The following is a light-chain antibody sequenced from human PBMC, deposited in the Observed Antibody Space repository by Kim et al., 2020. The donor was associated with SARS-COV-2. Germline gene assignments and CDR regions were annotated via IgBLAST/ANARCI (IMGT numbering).Light chain of an antibody. CDR3: NSRDSSGNHVV. CDR2: GKN. J-gene: IGLJ2*01. Sequence: ALGQTGRIKGQGERRRSDYESWYQQKPGQDPVLVIDGKNNRPSGSPDRFSGSSSGNTASVTITGAQAEDEADYYWNSRDSSGNHVVFGGGTQLTGL. V-gene: IGLV3-19*01. CDR1: RRRSDY.